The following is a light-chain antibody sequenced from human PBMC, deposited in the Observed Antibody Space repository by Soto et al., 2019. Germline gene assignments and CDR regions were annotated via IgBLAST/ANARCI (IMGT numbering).Light chain of an antibody. Sequence: ELVLTQSPGTLSLSPGERATLSCRASQSVSTNYLAWYQQRPGQAPRLLIYGASSRATGIPDRFSGSGSGTDFTLTISRLAPEDLAVYYCQQDGSSPLTFGGGTKVEIK. V-gene: IGKV3-20*01. CDR2: GAS. CDR3: QQDGSSPLT. J-gene: IGKJ4*01. CDR1: QSVSTNY.